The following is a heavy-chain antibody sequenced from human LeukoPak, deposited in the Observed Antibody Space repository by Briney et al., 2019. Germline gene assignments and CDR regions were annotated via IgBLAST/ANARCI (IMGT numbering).Heavy chain of an antibody. CDR2: ISAYNGNT. V-gene: IGHV1-18*01. J-gene: IGHJ4*02. CDR3: ARAPFVVVPAANDY. CDR1: GYTFTSYG. D-gene: IGHD2-2*01. Sequence: ASVKVSCKASGYTFTSYGISWVRQAPGQGLEWMGWISAYNGNTNYAQKLQGRVTMTTDTSTRTAYMELRSLRSDDTAVYYCARAPFVVVPAANDYWGQGTLVTVSS.